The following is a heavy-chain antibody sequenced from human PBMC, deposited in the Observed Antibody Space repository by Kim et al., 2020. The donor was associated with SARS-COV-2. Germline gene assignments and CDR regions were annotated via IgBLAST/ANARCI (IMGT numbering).Heavy chain of an antibody. CDR3: TRSQFYDFWSGSYHP. Sequence: GGSLRLSCTPSGFTFGDYAMTWVRQAPGKGLEWVGFIRSQAYGGTTEYATSVKGRFTISRDDSKSIAYLQMNSLKNEDTAMYYCTRSQFYDFWSGSYHPWGQGTLITVSS. J-gene: IGHJ5*02. D-gene: IGHD3-3*01. CDR1: GFTFGDYA. CDR2: IRSQAYGGTT. V-gene: IGHV3-49*04.